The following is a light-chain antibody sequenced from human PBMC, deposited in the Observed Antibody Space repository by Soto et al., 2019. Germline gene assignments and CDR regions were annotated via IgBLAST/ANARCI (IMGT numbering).Light chain of an antibody. V-gene: IGKV3-20*01. CDR3: QQYASTPLT. CDR1: QSVSSY. Sequence: ERVLTQSPATLSLSPGERATLSCSASQSVSSYLAWYQQKPGQAPRLLIYGASIRATGIPDRFSGSGSGTDFSLTLSRLEPEDFAVYYCQQYASTPLTFGPGTKVDIK. J-gene: IGKJ3*01. CDR2: GAS.